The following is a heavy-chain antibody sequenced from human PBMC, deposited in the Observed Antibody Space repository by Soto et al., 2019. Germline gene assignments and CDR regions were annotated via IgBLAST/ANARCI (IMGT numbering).Heavy chain of an antibody. V-gene: IGHV3-23*01. Sequence: EVQLLESGGGLVEPGESLRLSCAASEFTFSTYAISWVRQAPGKGLEWVSTIGGSGSTYYADSVKDQFTVSRDNSNNTVYLQMNSLRAVDTAVYYCAKRAITTLKYFDYWGQGALVTVSA. J-gene: IGHJ4*02. CDR1: EFTFSTYA. D-gene: IGHD6-6*01. CDR2: IGGSGST. CDR3: AKRAITTLKYFDY.